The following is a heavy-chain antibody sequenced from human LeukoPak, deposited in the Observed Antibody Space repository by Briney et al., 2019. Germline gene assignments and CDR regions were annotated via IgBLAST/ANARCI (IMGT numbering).Heavy chain of an antibody. Sequence: GASVKHSCKASGYTFTGYYMHWVRQAPGQGLEWMGWINPNSGGTNYAQKFQGRVTMTRDTSISTAYMELSRLRSDDTAVYYCARDLWFGELPHYYMDVWGKGTTVTVSS. CDR3: ARDLWFGELPHYYMDV. D-gene: IGHD3-10*01. J-gene: IGHJ6*03. V-gene: IGHV1-2*02. CDR1: GYTFTGYY. CDR2: INPNSGGT.